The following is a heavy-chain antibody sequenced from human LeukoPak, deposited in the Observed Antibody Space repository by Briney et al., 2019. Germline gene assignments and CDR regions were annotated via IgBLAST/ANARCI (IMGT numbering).Heavy chain of an antibody. D-gene: IGHD5-18*01. V-gene: IGHV3-74*01. CDR1: GFTFSSYW. CDR2: SNSDGSST. Sequence: PGGSLRLSCAASGFTFSSYWMHWVRQAPGKGLVWVSRSNSDGSSTSYADSVKGRFTISRDNAKNTLYLQMNSLRAEDTAVYYCARGIPSDHFDYWGQGTLVTVSS. J-gene: IGHJ4*02. CDR3: ARGIPSDHFDY.